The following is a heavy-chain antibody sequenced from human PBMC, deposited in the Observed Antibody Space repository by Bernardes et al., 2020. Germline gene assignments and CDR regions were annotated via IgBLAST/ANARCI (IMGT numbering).Heavy chain of an antibody. D-gene: IGHD2-15*01. CDR2: ISWNSGSI. Sequence: GGSLRLSCAASGFTFDDYAMHWVRQAPGKGLEWVSGISWNSGSIGYADSVKGRFTISRDNAKNSLYLQMNSLRAEDTALYYCAKDKGYCSGGSCYSARGMDVWGQGTTVTVSS. CDR3: AKDKGYCSGGSCYSARGMDV. V-gene: IGHV3-9*01. CDR1: GFTFDDYA. J-gene: IGHJ6*02.